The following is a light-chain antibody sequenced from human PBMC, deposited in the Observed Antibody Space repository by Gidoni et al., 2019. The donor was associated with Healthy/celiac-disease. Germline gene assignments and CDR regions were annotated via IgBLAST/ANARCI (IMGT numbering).Light chain of an antibody. CDR1: PSVSSY. V-gene: IGKV3-11*01. CDR3: QQRSTQPT. Sequence: EIVLTQSPATLSLSPGERATLSCRASPSVSSYLAWYQQKPGQAPRLLIYDASNRATGIPARFSGSGSGTDFTLTISSLEPEDFAVYYCQQRSTQPTFGQGTRLEIK. CDR2: DAS. J-gene: IGKJ5*01.